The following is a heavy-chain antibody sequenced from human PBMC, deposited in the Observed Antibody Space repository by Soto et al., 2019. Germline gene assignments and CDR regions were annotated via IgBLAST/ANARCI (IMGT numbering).Heavy chain of an antibody. J-gene: IGHJ6*02. Sequence: SGPTLVNPTQTLTLTCTFSGFSLSTNGVGVGWIRQPPGKALEWLALIYWDDDERYSPSLKTRLTITKDTSKNQVVLTMTNMDTVDTATYYCVQSRCGGDCLEIYSSHAYNGLDVWGQGTTVTVSS. CDR1: GFSLSTNGVG. CDR2: IYWDDDE. CDR3: VQSRCGGDCLEIYSSHAYNGLDV. D-gene: IGHD2-21*02. V-gene: IGHV2-5*02.